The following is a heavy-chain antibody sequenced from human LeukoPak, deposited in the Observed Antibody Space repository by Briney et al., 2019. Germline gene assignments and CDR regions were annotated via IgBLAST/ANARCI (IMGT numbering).Heavy chain of an antibody. D-gene: IGHD3-10*01. V-gene: IGHV3-33*01. Sequence: GGSLRFSCAASGFTFSSYGMHWVRQAPGMGLEWVALIWYDGSDKYYADSVKGRFTISRDNSKNTLHLQMNSLRAEDTAVYYCARGRVVIPEGPDYWGQGTLVTVSS. CDR2: IWYDGSDK. CDR1: GFTFSSYG. J-gene: IGHJ4*02. CDR3: ARGRVVIPEGPDY.